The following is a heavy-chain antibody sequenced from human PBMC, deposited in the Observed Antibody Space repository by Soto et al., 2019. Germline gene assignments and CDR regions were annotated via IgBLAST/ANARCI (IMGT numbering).Heavy chain of an antibody. J-gene: IGHJ4*02. CDR2: ISSSSSYI. D-gene: IGHD6-13*01. CDR3: AREGIAAALDY. Sequence: EVQLAESGGGLVKPGGSLRLSCAASGFTFSSYSMNWVRQAPGKGLEWVSSISSSSSYIYYADSVKGRFTISRDNAKNSLYLQVNSRRAEDTAVYYCAREGIAAALDYWGQGTLVTVSS. CDR1: GFTFSSYS. V-gene: IGHV3-21*01.